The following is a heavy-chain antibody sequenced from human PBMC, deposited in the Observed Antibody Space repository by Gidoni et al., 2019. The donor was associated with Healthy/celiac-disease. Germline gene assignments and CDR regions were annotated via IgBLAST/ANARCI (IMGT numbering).Heavy chain of an antibody. D-gene: IGHD2-15*01. CDR3: AKDLRYCSGGSCLGAFDI. CDR1: GFTFSSYA. V-gene: IGHV3-23*01. J-gene: IGHJ3*02. CDR2: ISGSGGST. Sequence: EVQLLESGGGLVQPGGSLRLSCAASGFTFSSYAMSWVRQAPGKGLEWVSAISGSGGSTYYADSVKGRFTISRDNSKNTLYLQMNSLRAEDTAVYYCAKDLRYCSGGSCLGAFDIWGQGTMVTVSS.